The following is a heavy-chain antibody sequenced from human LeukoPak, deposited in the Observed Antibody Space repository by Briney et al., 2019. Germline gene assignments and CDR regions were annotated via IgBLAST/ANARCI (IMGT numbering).Heavy chain of an antibody. V-gene: IGHV3-7*04. D-gene: IGHD2-2*01. J-gene: IGHJ4*02. CDR1: GGSFSGYY. CDR3: ARGPLTYCSTTSCQFDQ. Sequence: ETLSLTCAVYGGSFSGYYWSWIRQPPGKGLEWVANIKQDGSEKFYVDSVEGRFTISRDNAKNSLYLQMNNLRAEDTAVYYCARGPLTYCSTTSCQFDQWGQGTLVTVSS. CDR2: IKQDGSEK.